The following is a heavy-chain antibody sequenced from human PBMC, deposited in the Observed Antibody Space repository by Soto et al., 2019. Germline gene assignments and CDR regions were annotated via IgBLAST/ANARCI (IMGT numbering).Heavy chain of an antibody. D-gene: IGHD3-3*01. Sequence: QVQLVQSGAEVRKPGSSVKVSCKAPGGTFSTYIISWVRQAPGQGLEWMGRIIPSPDITNYAQKFQGRVTVTADRSRSTAYTELTSLKSEDTAVDYCARDRITTRGDAFDLWGQGTMVTVSS. V-gene: IGHV1-69*08. CDR3: ARDRITTRGDAFDL. J-gene: IGHJ3*01. CDR1: GGTFSTYI. CDR2: IIPSPDIT.